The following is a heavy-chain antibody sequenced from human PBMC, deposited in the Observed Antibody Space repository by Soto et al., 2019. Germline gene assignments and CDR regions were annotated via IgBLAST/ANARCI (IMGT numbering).Heavy chain of an antibody. CDR2: IRTKGNSYAT. CDR3: TRVNSDIVSTVVWFDL. J-gene: IGHJ5*01. D-gene: IGHD5-12*01. Sequence: EVQLVESGGGLVQPGGSLKLSCAAPGFSFRGFAVHWVRQTSGKGLEWVGRIRTKGNSYATAYAASVKGRFTISRDDSKNTAYLQMSSLKTEDTSLYYCTRVNSDIVSTVVWFDLWGQGTLVTVSS. CDR1: GFSFRGFA. V-gene: IGHV3-73*02.